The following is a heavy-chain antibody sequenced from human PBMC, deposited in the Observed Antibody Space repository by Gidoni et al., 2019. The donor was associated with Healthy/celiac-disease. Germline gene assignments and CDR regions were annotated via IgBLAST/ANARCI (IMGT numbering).Heavy chain of an antibody. CDR2: IKS. V-gene: IGHV3-15*01. J-gene: IGHJ6*02. D-gene: IGHD2-2*02. Sequence: EVQLVESGGGLVKPGGSLRLSCAASGFTFSNAWMSWVRQAPGKGLEWVGRIKSISRDDSKNTLYLQMNSLKTEDTAVYYCTTDRESGIVVVPAAIPDYYYYGMDVWGQGTTVTVSS. CDR1: GFTFSNAW. CDR3: TTDRESGIVVVPAAIPDYYYYGMDV.